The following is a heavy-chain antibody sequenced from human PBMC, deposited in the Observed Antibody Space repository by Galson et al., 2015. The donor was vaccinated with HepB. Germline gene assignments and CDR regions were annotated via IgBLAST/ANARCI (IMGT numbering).Heavy chain of an antibody. V-gene: IGHV5-51*01. CDR3: ARQLIALGYSYGVDY. CDR1: GYSFTSYW. J-gene: IGHJ4*02. CDR2: IYPGDSDT. D-gene: IGHD5-18*01. Sequence: QSGAEVKKPGESLKISCKGSGYSFTSYWIGWVRQMPGKGLEWMGIIYPGDSDTRYSPSFQGQVTISADKSISTAYLQWSSLKASDTAMYYCARQLIALGYSYGVDYWGQGTLVTVSS.